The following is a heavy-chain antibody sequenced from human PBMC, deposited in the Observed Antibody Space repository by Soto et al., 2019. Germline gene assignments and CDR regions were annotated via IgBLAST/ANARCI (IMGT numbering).Heavy chain of an antibody. CDR2: ISAYNVNT. D-gene: IGHD3-16*01. CDR3: ARGGTPMDY. J-gene: IGHJ4*02. Sequence: QVQLVQSGAEVKKPGASVKFSCKASGYTFTNFGISWVRQAPGQGLEWMGWISAYNVNTTYAQNFQGRVTMTTDTSTSTVDMELRSLRSDDTAVYYCARGGTPMDYWGQGTLVTVSS. CDR1: GYTFTNFG. V-gene: IGHV1-18*01.